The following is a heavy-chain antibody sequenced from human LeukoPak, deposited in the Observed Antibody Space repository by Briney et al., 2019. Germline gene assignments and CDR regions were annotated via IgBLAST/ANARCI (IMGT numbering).Heavy chain of an antibody. Sequence: PGGSLRLSCAASGFTFSSYSMNWVRQAPGKGLEWVSSISSSSSYIYYADSVKGRFTISRDNAKNSLYLQMNSLRAEDTAVYYCARDLSGVGDVPPDFDYWGQGTLVTVSS. J-gene: IGHJ4*02. V-gene: IGHV3-21*04. CDR2: ISSSSSYI. CDR1: GFTFSSYS. CDR3: ARDLSGVGDVPPDFDY. D-gene: IGHD2-21*01.